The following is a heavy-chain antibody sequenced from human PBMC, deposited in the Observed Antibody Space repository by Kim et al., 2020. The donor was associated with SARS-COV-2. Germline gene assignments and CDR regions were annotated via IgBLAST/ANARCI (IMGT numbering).Heavy chain of an antibody. CDR3: ARAPTQTFGALSYYFDS. CDR2: ISYDGSNK. CDR1: GFTFSNYG. Sequence: GGSLRLSCAASGFTFSNYGMHWVRQAPGKGLEWVSVISYDGSNKYYADSVKGRFTISRDNSKNTLYLQMNSLRAEGTAVYYCARAPTQTFGALSYYFDS. J-gene: IGHJ4*01. D-gene: IGHD3-10*01. V-gene: IGHV3-33*05.